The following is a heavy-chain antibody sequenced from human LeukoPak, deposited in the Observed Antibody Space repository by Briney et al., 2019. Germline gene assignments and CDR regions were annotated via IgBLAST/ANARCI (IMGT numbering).Heavy chain of an antibody. CDR3: SRNLIDYDILTAYSPHIMDV. J-gene: IGHJ6*02. D-gene: IGHD3-9*01. Sequence: GGALRLSCAASGFTFSISRMYSVREAPGKGLVWVSRIYSDGSTINYADSVKGRFTISRDNAKNTLYLQMNSLRAEDTAVYYCSRNLIDYDILTAYSPHIMDVWGQGTTVTVSS. CDR2: IYSDGSTI. CDR1: GFTFSISR. V-gene: IGHV3-74*01.